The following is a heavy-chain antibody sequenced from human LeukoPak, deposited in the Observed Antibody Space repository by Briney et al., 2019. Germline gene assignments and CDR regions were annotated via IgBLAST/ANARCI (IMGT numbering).Heavy chain of an antibody. V-gene: IGHV4-59*08. CDR2: IYYSGST. CDR1: GGSISSYY. D-gene: IGHD3-16*01. CDR3: ARLFRPWSSDNDYVWGTYDY. J-gene: IGHJ4*02. Sequence: PSETLSLTCTVSGGSISSYYWSWIRQPPGKGLEWIGYIYYSGSTNYNPSLKSRVTISVDTSKNQYSLKLSSVTAADTAVYYCARLFRPWSSDNDYVWGTYDYWRQGTLVSV.